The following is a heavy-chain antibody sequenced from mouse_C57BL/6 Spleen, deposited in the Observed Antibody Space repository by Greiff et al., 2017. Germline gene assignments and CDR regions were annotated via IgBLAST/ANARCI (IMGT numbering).Heavy chain of an antibody. CDR3: ARGSSFDY. J-gene: IGHJ2*01. Sequence: QVQLQQPGAELVMPGASVKLSCKASGYTFTSYWMHWVKQRPGQGLEWIGEIDPSDSYTNYNQKFKGKSTLTVDKSSRTAYMQLSSLTSEDSAVYYCARGSSFDYWGQGTTLTVSS. CDR2: IDPSDSYT. V-gene: IGHV1-69*01. D-gene: IGHD1-1*01. CDR1: GYTFTSYW.